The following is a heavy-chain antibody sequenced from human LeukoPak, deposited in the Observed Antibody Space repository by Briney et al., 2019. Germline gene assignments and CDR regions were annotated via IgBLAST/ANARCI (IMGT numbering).Heavy chain of an antibody. D-gene: IGHD6-13*01. CDR3: ARDSSSHAFDF. J-gene: IGHJ3*01. CDR1: GGSISGYY. Sequence: SETLSLTCTVSGGSISGYYWSWIRQPPGKGLEWIGYIYYTGSTNYNPSLKSRVTILVDSSKNQFSLKLNSVTAADTAVYYCARDSSSHAFDFWGPGTMVTVSS. CDR2: IYYTGST. V-gene: IGHV4-59*01.